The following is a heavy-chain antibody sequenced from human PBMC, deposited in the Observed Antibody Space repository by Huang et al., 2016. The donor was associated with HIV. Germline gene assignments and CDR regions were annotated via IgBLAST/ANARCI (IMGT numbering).Heavy chain of an antibody. V-gene: IGHV3-21*06. Sequence: EVQLVESGGGLVRPGGSLTLSCAASGFTFSDYSMSWVRPAPGKGLEWVSHISGSSTYIYYVDSVKGRFAICRDNAKNLLFLQMNSLRAEDTALYYCARRYNWNYVAHGFDIWGQGTMVTVSS. D-gene: IGHD1-7*01. J-gene: IGHJ3*02. CDR3: ARRYNWNYVAHGFDI. CDR1: GFTFSDYS. CDR2: ISGSSTYI.